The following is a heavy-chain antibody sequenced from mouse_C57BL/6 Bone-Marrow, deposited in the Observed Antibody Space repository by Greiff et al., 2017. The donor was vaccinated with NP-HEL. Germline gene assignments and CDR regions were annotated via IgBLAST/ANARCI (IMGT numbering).Heavy chain of an antibody. D-gene: IGHD4-1*01. V-gene: IGHV1-19*01. CDR1: GYTFTDYY. CDR3: ASGDWGGDYAMDY. Sequence: EVQLQQSGPVLVKPGASVKMSCKASGYTFTDYYMNWVKQSHGKSLEWIGVINPYNGGTSYNQKFKGKATLTVDKSSSTAYMGLNSLTSEDSAVYYCASGDWGGDYAMDYWGQGTSVTVSS. J-gene: IGHJ4*01. CDR2: INPYNGGT.